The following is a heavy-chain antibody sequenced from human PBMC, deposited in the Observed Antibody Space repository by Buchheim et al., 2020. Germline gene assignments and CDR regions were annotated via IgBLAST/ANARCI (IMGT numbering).Heavy chain of an antibody. CDR2: IIASGGST. V-gene: IGHV3-23*01. D-gene: IGHD5-24*01. Sequence: EVQLLESGGGLVQPGGSLRLSCAASGITFNSYAMSWVRQAPGKGLEWVSVIIASGGSTYYTDSVKGRFTISRDNSKNMLYLQMNSLRAEDTAVFYCARDRDGYKDFDYWGQGTL. J-gene: IGHJ4*02. CDR3: ARDRDGYKDFDY. CDR1: GITFNSYA.